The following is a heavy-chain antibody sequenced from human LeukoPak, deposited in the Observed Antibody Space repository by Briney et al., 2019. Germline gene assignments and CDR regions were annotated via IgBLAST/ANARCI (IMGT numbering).Heavy chain of an antibody. CDR3: ARKTSCSSYII. CDR1: GFTFSSYS. V-gene: IGHV3-21*01. CDR2: ISSSSSYI. J-gene: IGHJ4*02. Sequence: GGSLRLSCAASGFTFSSYSMNWVRQAPGKGLEWVSAISSSSSYIYYADSLKGRFTISRDNAKNSLYLQMNSLRAEDTAVYYCARKTSCSSYIIGGQGTLVTVSS. D-gene: IGHD6-6*01.